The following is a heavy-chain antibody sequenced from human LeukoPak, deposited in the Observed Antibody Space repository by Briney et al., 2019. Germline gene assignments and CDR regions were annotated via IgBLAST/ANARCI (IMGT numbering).Heavy chain of an antibody. V-gene: IGHV1-69*13. J-gene: IGHJ6*02. CDR3: ARDWDIVVGVLYYYYGMDV. CDR1: GGTFSSYA. Sequence: ASVKASCKASGGTFSSYAISWVRQAPGQGLEWMGGIIPIFGTANYAQKFQGRVTITADESTSTAYMELSSLRSEDTAVYYCARDWDIVVGVLYYYYGMDVWGQGTTVTVSS. D-gene: IGHD2-2*01. CDR2: IIPIFGTA.